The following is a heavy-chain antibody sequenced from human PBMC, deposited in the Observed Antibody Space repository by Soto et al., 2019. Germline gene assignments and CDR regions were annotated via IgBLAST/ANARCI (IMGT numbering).Heavy chain of an antibody. Sequence: EVQLVESGGGLVQPGRSLRLSCAASGFIFDDYAMHWVRQAPGKGLEWVSVISGNSGSLGYADSVKGRFTISRDNAENSLYLQMNSLRAEDTALYYCAKDRYSSSAYYYYGMDAWGQGTTVTVSS. J-gene: IGHJ6*02. CDR1: GFIFDDYA. CDR2: ISGNSGSL. CDR3: AKDRYSSSAYYYYGMDA. D-gene: IGHD6-6*01. V-gene: IGHV3-9*01.